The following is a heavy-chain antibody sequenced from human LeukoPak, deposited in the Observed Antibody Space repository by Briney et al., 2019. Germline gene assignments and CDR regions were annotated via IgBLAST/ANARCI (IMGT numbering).Heavy chain of an antibody. D-gene: IGHD5-24*01. CDR2: IKEDGTET. J-gene: IGHJ4*02. CDR3: AKEGRSLQTY. Sequence: GGSLRLSCGASGFIFSSNWKSWVRLAPGKGLEWVANIKEDGTETYYVDSVKGRFTISRDNAKNSLYLQMNSRRVEDTAVYYCAKEGRSLQTYWGQGTLVTVSS. V-gene: IGHV3-7*03. CDR1: GFIFSSNW.